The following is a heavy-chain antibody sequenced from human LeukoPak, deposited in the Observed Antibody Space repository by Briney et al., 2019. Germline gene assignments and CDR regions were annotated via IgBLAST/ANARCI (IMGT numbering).Heavy chain of an antibody. D-gene: IGHD3-10*01. CDR1: GFTFSSYG. V-gene: IGHV3-30*18. Sequence: GGSLRLSCAASGFTFSSYGMHWVRQAPGKGLEWVAVISYDGSNKYYTDSVKGRFTISRDNSKNTLYLQMNSLRAEDTAVYYCAKDTRGSESIDYWGQGTVVSVSS. J-gene: IGHJ4*02. CDR3: AKDTRGSESIDY. CDR2: ISYDGSNK.